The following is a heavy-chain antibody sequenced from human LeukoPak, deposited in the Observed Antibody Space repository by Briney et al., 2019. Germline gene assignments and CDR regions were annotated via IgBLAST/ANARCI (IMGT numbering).Heavy chain of an antibody. CDR1: GASVFSNIAA. Sequence: SQTLSLTCVISGASVFSNIAAGNWIRQSPSGDIGWLGRTYYRSKWYYDYALYVIVRITINPDTSKNQFSLQLSSVTPEDTAVYYCVRGDYGSGNYYYYYGMSVWGQGTTVTVSS. V-gene: IGHV6-1*01. CDR2: TYYRSKWYY. D-gene: IGHD3-10*01. CDR3: VRGDYGSGNYYYYYGMSV. J-gene: IGHJ6*02.